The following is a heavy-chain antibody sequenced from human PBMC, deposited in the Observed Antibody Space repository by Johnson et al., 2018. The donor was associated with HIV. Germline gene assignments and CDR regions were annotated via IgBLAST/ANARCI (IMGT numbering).Heavy chain of an antibody. Sequence: VQLVESGGGLVQPGGSLRLSCAASGFSFNNAWMSWVRQAPGRGLEWVGRIKSEVDDGTTDYAAPVKGRFAISRDDSKNTLYLQMNSLKTEDTAVYYCTTNHDAGLRYDRVVDIVATIGGDAFDIWGQGTMVTVSS. V-gene: IGHV3-15*01. D-gene: IGHD5-12*01. CDR3: TTNHDAGLRYDRVVDIVATIGGDAFDI. J-gene: IGHJ3*02. CDR2: IKSEVDDGTT. CDR1: GFSFNNAW.